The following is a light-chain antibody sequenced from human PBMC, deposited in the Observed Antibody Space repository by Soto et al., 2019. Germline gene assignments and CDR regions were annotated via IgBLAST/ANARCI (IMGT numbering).Light chain of an antibody. J-gene: IGLJ1*01. CDR1: SSDIGGYNY. CDR3: SSYTSSSTYV. V-gene: IGLV2-14*01. Sequence: LTQPASVSGSPGQSIAISCTGTSSDIGGYNYVSWYQQHPGKAPKLMVYDVSNRPSGVSNRFSGSKSGNTASLTISGLQAEDEADYYCSSYTSSSTYVFGTGTRSPS. CDR2: DVS.